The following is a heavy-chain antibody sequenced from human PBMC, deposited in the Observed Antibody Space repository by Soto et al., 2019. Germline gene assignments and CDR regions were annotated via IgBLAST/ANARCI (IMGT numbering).Heavy chain of an antibody. CDR2: INPISGAA. CDR3: ARDATRRVAVAGTRVFDY. CDR1: GYTFTGYY. D-gene: IGHD6-19*01. V-gene: IGHV1-2*02. J-gene: IGHJ4*02. Sequence: EASVKVSCKASGYTFTGYYMHWVRQAPGQGLEWMGWINPISGAANYAQKFQGRVTMTTDTSTSTAYMELSRLRSDDTAVYYCARDATRRVAVAGTRVFDYWGQGTLVTVSS.